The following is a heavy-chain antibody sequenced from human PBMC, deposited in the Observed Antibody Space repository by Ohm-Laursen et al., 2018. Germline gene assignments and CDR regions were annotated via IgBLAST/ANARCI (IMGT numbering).Heavy chain of an antibody. Sequence: ASVKVSCKASGYTFSSYDIHWVRQASGQGLEWMGWMDPKNDDTGYAHKFQGRVTMSRNTSISTANLEMTSLRSEDTAVYYCARGRLSGTRRALDIWGQGTLVTVSS. CDR1: GYTFSSYD. V-gene: IGHV1-8*01. CDR2: MDPKNDDT. D-gene: IGHD1-7*01. CDR3: ARGRLSGTRRALDI. J-gene: IGHJ3*02.